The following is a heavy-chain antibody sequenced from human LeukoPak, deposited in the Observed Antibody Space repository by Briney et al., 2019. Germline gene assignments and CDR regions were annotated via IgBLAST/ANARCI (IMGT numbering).Heavy chain of an antibody. CDR1: GGSFSSGGYY. CDR2: IFSSGST. Sequence: SQTLSLTCTVSGGSFSSGGYYWTWIRQHPEKGLEWIGYIFSSGSTYYNPSLESRITIWMDTSKIQFFLTLKSLTAADTAVYYCARVNLVVQGPDYWGQGTLVTVSS. CDR3: ARVNLVVQGPDY. D-gene: IGHD2-2*01. J-gene: IGHJ4*02. V-gene: IGHV4-31*03.